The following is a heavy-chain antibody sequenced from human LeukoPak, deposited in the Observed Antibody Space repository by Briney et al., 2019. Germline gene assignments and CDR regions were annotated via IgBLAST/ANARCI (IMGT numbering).Heavy chain of an antibody. V-gene: IGHV4-38-2*02. Sequence: EPSETLSLTCTVSGYSISSGYYWGWIRQPPGKGLEWIGSIYHSGSTYYNPSLKSRVTISVDTSKNQFSLKLSSVTAADTAVYYCARQDSGYDTYYFDYWGQGTLVTVSS. CDR3: ARQDSGYDTYYFDY. D-gene: IGHD5-12*01. CDR1: GYSISSGYY. J-gene: IGHJ4*02. CDR2: IYHSGST.